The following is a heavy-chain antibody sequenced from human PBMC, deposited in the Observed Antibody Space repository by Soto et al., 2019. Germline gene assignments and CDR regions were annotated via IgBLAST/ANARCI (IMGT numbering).Heavy chain of an antibody. Sequence: EVQLLESGGGLVQPGGSLRISCAASGFTFSSYAMSWVRQAPGKGLEWVSAISGSGGSTYYADSVKGRFTISRDNSKNTLYLQVNSLRAGDTAVYYCAKSPLAVAGHFDYWGQGTLVTVSS. CDR1: GFTFSSYA. V-gene: IGHV3-23*01. D-gene: IGHD6-19*01. CDR2: ISGSGGST. J-gene: IGHJ4*02. CDR3: AKSPLAVAGHFDY.